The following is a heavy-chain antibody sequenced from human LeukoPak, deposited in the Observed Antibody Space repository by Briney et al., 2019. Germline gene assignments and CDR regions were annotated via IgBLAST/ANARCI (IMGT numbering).Heavy chain of an antibody. Sequence: GRSLRLSCAASGFTFSSYGMHWVRQAPGKGLEWVAVIWYDGSNKYYTDSVKGRFTISRDNSKNTLYLQMNSLRAEDTAVYYCARDLYEQQLGPQGYYYGMDVWGQGTTVTVSS. CDR1: GFTFSSYG. CDR2: IWYDGSNK. J-gene: IGHJ6*02. CDR3: ARDLYEQQLGPQGYYYGMDV. V-gene: IGHV3-33*01. D-gene: IGHD6-13*01.